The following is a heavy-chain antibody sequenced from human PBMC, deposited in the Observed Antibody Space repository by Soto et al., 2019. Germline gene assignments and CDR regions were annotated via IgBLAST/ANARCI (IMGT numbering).Heavy chain of an antibody. CDR3: ARIADCSTTSCSFPSRLHIRGYYYYYGLDV. CDR2: TSAYNGNS. D-gene: IGHD2-2*01. J-gene: IGHJ6*02. CDR1: GYTFTSYG. V-gene: IGHV1-18*01. Sequence: GASVKVSCKASGYTFTSYGIGWVRQAPGQGLEWVGWTSAYNGNSNYAQKYHGRVTMTTDTSTSTAYMEMSSLRSDDTAVYYCARIADCSTTSCSFPSRLHIRGYYYYYGLDVWG.